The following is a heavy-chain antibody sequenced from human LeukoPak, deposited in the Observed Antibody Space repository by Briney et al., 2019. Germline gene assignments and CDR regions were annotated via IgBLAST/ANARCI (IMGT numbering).Heavy chain of an antibody. V-gene: IGHV4-61*01. CDR1: GGSISSSSYY. CDR3: AREANYYGSGSYFEGTFDY. CDR2: IYYSGTT. Sequence: SETLSLTCTVSGGSISSSSYYWGWIRQPPGKGLEWIGYIYYSGTTNYNPSPKSRVTISIDTSKNEFSLKLTSVTAADTAVYYCAREANYYGSGSYFEGTFDYWGQGSLVTVSS. D-gene: IGHD3-10*01. J-gene: IGHJ4*02.